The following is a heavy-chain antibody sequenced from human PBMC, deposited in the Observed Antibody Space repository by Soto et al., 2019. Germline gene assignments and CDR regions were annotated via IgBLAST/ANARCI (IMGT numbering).Heavy chain of an antibody. CDR3: ARAAGYYYCSGYYHAYYFDY. J-gene: IGHJ4*02. Sequence: SETLSLTCTVSGGSISSGGYYWSWIRQHPGKGLEWIGYIYYSGSTYYNPSLKSRVTISVDTSKNQFSLKLSSVTAADTAVYYCARAAGYYYCSGYYHAYYFDYCGQPSLVPVSA. CDR1: GGSISSGGYY. D-gene: IGHD3-22*01. V-gene: IGHV4-31*02. CDR2: IYYSGST.